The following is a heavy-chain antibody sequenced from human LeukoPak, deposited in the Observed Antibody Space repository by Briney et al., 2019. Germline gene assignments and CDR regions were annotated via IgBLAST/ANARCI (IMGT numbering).Heavy chain of an antibody. CDR2: IKQDGSEK. D-gene: IGHD6-19*01. CDR1: GFTFSSYW. J-gene: IGHJ5*02. CDR3: ARDGYSSGWYWFDP. Sequence: RGGSLRLSCAASGFTFSSYWMGWVRQAPGKGLERVANIKQDGSEKYYVDSVKGRFTISRDNAKNSLYLQMNSLRAEDTAVYYCARDGYSSGWYWFDPWGQGTLVTVSS. V-gene: IGHV3-7*01.